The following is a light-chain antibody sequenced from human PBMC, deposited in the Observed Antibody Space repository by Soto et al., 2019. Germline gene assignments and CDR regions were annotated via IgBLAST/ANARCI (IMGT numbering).Light chain of an antibody. CDR3: QQRSNWPPYT. CDR2: DAS. Sequence: EIVLTQSTATLSLSPGERATLSCRASQSVIRYLSWYQQKPGHAPRLLIYDASNRATGIPSRFSGSGSGTDFTLTISSLEPEDFAVYYCQQRSNWPPYTFGQGTKLEIK. J-gene: IGKJ2*01. V-gene: IGKV3-11*01. CDR1: QSVIRY.